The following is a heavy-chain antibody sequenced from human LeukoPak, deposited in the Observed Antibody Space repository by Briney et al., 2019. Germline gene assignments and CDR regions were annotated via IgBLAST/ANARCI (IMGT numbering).Heavy chain of an antibody. D-gene: IGHD6-25*01. V-gene: IGHV4-59*12. Sequence: PSETLSLTCSVSGGFNSRYYWSWVRQPLGKGLEWLGHIFYSGHSNYNASLTSRIRMSVDTSTAQFSLELASVIAADTAVYCCARIDPLGFFDQWGPGILVTVSS. CDR1: GGFNSRYY. CDR2: IFYSGHS. J-gene: IGHJ4*02. CDR3: ARIDPLGFFDQ.